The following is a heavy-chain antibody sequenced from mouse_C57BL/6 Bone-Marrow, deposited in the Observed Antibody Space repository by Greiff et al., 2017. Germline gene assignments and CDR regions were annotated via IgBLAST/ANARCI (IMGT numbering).Heavy chain of an antibody. Sequence: QVQLQQPGAELVRPGSSVKLSCKASGYTFTSYWMDWVKQRPGQGLEWIGNIYPSDSETHYNQKFKDKATLTVDKSSSTAYRQLSSLTSEDSAVYYWARSYDGYYPAWFAYWGQGTLVTVSA. CDR1: GYTFTSYW. CDR3: ARSYDGYYPAWFAY. J-gene: IGHJ3*01. V-gene: IGHV1-61*01. D-gene: IGHD2-3*01. CDR2: IYPSDSET.